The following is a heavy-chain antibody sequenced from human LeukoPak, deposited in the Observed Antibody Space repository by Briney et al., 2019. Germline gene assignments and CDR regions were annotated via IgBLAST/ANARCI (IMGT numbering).Heavy chain of an antibody. CDR3: ARGGATRGRFEN. Sequence: GGSLRLSCAASGFPFNVQTMSWVRQAPGKGLDWVASMKEDGSEIYYVDSVKGRFTISRDNSKNSLYLQMNSLGAEDTAVYYCARGGATRGRFENWGQGNLVTVSS. CDR2: MKEDGSEI. D-gene: IGHD1-26*01. CDR1: GFPFNVQT. J-gene: IGHJ4*02. V-gene: IGHV3-7*01.